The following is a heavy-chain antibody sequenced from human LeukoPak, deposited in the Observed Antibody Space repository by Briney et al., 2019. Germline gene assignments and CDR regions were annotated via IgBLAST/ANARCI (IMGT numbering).Heavy chain of an antibody. V-gene: IGHV4-59*01. CDR3: ARGTAVAGT. CDR2: IYYSGST. J-gene: IGHJ5*02. Sequence: SETLSLTCTVSGGSISNYYWSWIRQPPGKGLEWIGYIYYSGSTNYNPSLKSRVTISVDTSKNQFSLRLSSVTAADTAVYYCARGTAVAGTWGQGTLVTVSS. D-gene: IGHD6-19*01. CDR1: GGSISNYY.